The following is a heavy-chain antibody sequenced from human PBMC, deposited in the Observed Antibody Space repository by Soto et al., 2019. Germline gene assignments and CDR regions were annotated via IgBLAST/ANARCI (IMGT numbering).Heavy chain of an antibody. Sequence: QITLKESGPTLVKPTQTLTLTCSFSGFSLTTSGVGVGWIRQPPGKAREWLALLFWDNDSRYSPSLKNSITVAKDTSKNQVVLTIANMDPVDKATYSCGRCTHTTILAVFDSWGQGNVVTVSS. CDR3: GRCTHTTILAVFDS. J-gene: IGHJ4*02. V-gene: IGHV2-5*02. D-gene: IGHD2-8*02. CDR1: GFSLTTSGVG. CDR2: LFWDNDS.